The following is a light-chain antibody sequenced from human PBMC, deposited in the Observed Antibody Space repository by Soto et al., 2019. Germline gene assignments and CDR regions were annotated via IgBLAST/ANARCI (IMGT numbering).Light chain of an antibody. CDR2: EVS. CDR3: SSYPSSSTRV. V-gene: IGLV2-14*01. J-gene: IGLJ1*01. Sequence: QSVLTQPASVSGPPGQSITISCTGTSSDVGAYNYVSWYQQHPGNAPKLLIYEVSNRPSGISNRFSGSKSGNTASLTISGLQAEDEADYYCSSYPSSSTRVFGTGTKVTVL. CDR1: SSDVGAYNY.